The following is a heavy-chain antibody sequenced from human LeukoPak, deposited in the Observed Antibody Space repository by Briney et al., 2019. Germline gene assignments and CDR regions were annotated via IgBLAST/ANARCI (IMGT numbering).Heavy chain of an antibody. D-gene: IGHD5-24*01. CDR3: ARDSPGELRDY. J-gene: IGHJ4*02. V-gene: IGHV3-30*04. CDR2: ISYDGSNK. CDR1: GFTFSSYA. Sequence: GGSLRLSCAASGFTFSSYAMHWVRQAPGKGLEWVAVISYDGSNKYYADSVKGRFTISRDNSKNTLYLQRNSLRAEDTAVYYCARDSPGELRDYWGQGTLVTVSS.